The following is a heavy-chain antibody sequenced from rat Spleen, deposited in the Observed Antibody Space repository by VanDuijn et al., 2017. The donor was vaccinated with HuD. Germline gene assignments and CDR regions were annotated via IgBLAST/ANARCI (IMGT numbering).Heavy chain of an antibody. V-gene: IGHV5-20*01. CDR3: ARDMSRTIAAKSYWYFDF. Sequence: EVQLVESGGGLVQPGRSMKLSCADSGFTFSDYGMVWVLQAPTKGLAVFVSISYDGGSTYYRDSVKGRFTIPRDNAKSTLYLQMESLRSEDTATYYCARDMSRTIAAKSYWYFDFWGPGTMVTVSS. D-gene: IGHD1-2*01. CDR2: ISYDGGST. J-gene: IGHJ1*01. CDR1: GFTFSDYG.